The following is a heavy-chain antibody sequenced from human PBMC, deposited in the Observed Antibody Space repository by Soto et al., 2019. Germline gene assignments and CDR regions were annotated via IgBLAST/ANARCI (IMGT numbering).Heavy chain of an antibody. D-gene: IGHD6-13*01. CDR1: GGTIFTYP. J-gene: IGHJ4*02. V-gene: IGHV4-59*08. Sequence: SETLSLTCIVSGGTIFTYPWSWIRQPPGKGLEWIGFIDHTGSTKYNPSFKSRVTMSVDTSNNQFSLRLNSVTAADTAVYYCARQGGGTSWFRVVHGGQGTLDTVST. CDR2: IDHTGST. CDR3: ARQGGGTSWFRVVH.